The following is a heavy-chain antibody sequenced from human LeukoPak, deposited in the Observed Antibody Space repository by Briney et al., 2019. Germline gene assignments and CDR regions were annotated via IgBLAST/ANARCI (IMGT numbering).Heavy chain of an antibody. CDR3: ARANFLYCSSSTCLFDY. CDR1: GYTFTDYY. V-gene: IGHV1-2*02. CDR2: INPNDGDT. Sequence: GASVTVSCKASGYTFTDYYMHWVRQAPGQGFEWMGLINPNDGDTNYAQKFQGRVTMTMDTSISTAHMEVSRLRSDDTAVYYCARANFLYCSSSTCLFDYWGQGTLVTVSS. J-gene: IGHJ4*02. D-gene: IGHD2-2*01.